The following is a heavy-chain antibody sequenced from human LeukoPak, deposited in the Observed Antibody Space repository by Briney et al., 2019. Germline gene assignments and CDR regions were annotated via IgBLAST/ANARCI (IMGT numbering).Heavy chain of an antibody. D-gene: IGHD3-9*01. CDR3: AKDRLTISSFDM. CDR1: GFTFSSYA. CDR2: IIGSGDST. Sequence: GGSLRLSCSASGFTFSSYAMSWVRQAPGKGLEWVSTIIGSGDSTYYADSVKGRFTISRDNSKNTLYLQMNSLTAEDTAPYYCAKDRLTISSFDMWGQGTKVTVSS. J-gene: IGHJ3*02. V-gene: IGHV3-23*01.